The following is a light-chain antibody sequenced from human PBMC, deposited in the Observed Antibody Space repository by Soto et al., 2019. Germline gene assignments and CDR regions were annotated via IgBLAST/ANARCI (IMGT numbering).Light chain of an antibody. CDR2: DVS. V-gene: IGLV2-14*01. Sequence: QTALTQPASVSGSPGQSITISCTGTSSDVGGYNYVSWYQQHPGKAPKLMIYDVSNRPSGVSNRFSGSKSGNTASLTISGLQAEDEADYYCSSYTSSSTPHVVFGGGTQLTVL. J-gene: IGLJ2*01. CDR3: SSYTSSSTPHVV. CDR1: SSDVGGYNY.